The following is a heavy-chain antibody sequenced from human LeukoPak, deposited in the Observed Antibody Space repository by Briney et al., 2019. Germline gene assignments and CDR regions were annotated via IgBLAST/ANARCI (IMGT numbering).Heavy chain of an antibody. V-gene: IGHV4-59*01. CDR2: IYYSGST. CDR3: ARAHTALDAFDI. J-gene: IGHJ3*02. D-gene: IGHD5-18*01. CDR1: GGSISSYY. Sequence: PSETLSLTCTVSGGSISSYYWSWIRQPPGKGLEWIGYIYYSGSTNYNPSLKSRVTISVDTSKNQFSLKLSSVTAADTAVYYCARAHTALDAFDIWGQGTMVTVSS.